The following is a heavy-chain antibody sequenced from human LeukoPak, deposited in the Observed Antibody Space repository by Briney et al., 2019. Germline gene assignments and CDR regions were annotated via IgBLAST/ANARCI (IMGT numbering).Heavy chain of an antibody. J-gene: IGHJ3*02. CDR1: GGSISSSSYY. CDR3: ARGPDHDAFDI. D-gene: IGHD1-14*01. V-gene: IGHV4-39*07. Sequence: PSETLSLTCTVSGGSISSSSYYWGWIRQPPGKGLEWIGSIYYSGSTNYNPSLKSRVTISVDTSKNQFSLKLSSVTAADTAVYYCARGPDHDAFDIWGQGTMVTVSS. CDR2: IYYSGST.